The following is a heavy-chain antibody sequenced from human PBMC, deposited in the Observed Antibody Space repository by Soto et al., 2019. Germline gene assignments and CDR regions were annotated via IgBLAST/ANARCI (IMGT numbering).Heavy chain of an antibody. V-gene: IGHV1-3*01. CDR2: INGGNGNT. Sequence: ASVKFSCKASGYTFTSCAMHWVRQAPGQMLECMVWINGGNGNTEYXXKFQGRVXXTGDRSASTAXMELSXVRSEDTAVYYCARDTAPSDVWRQGTTVTVSS. D-gene: IGHD4-17*01. CDR1: GYTFTSCA. J-gene: IGHJ6*02. CDR3: ARDTAPSDV.